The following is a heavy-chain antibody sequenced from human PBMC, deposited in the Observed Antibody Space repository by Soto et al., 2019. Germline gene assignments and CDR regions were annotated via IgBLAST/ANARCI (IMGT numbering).Heavy chain of an antibody. J-gene: IGHJ4*02. CDR1: GYTFTSYD. CDR2: MNPNSGNT. CDR3: ARGYCSGGSCYSVDLDY. D-gene: IGHD2-15*01. Sequence: ASVKVSCKASGYTFTSYDINWVRQATGQGLEWMGWMNPNSGNTGYAQKFQDRVTMTRNTSISTAYMELSSLRSEDTAVYYCARGYCSGGSCYSVDLDYWGQGTLVTVSS. V-gene: IGHV1-8*01.